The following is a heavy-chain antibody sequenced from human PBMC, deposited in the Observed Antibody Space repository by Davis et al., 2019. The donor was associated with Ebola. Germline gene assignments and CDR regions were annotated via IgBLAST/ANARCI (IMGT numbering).Heavy chain of an antibody. V-gene: IGHV3-13*01. D-gene: IGHD2-15*01. Sequence: GESLKISCAASGFTFSSYDMHWVRQATGKGLEWVSAIGTAGDTYYPGSVKGRFTISRENAKNSLYLQMNSLRAGDTAVYYCATGYCSGGSCRTDYYGMDVWGQGTTVTVSS. CDR1: GFTFSSYD. J-gene: IGHJ6*02. CDR2: IGTAGDT. CDR3: ATGYCSGGSCRTDYYGMDV.